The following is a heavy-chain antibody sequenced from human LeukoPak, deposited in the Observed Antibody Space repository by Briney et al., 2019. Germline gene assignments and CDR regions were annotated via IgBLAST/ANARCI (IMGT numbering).Heavy chain of an antibody. V-gene: IGHV3-23*01. J-gene: IGHJ4*02. Sequence: PGGSLRLSCAASGFTFSSNVMIWVRQAPGKGLEWVSSIPASGGSTYYADSVKGRFTISRDNSKNSLYLQMNSLRAEDTAVYYCAKGIGYSYGRAPFDYWGQGTLVTVSS. CDR1: GFTFSSNV. CDR3: AKGIGYSYGRAPFDY. D-gene: IGHD5-18*01. CDR2: IPASGGST.